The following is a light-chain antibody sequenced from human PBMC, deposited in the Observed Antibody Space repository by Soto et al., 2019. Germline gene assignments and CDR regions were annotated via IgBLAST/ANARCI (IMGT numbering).Light chain of an antibody. CDR1: GSNIGTGYD. V-gene: IGLV1-40*01. CDR3: QSYDSSLSGGV. CDR2: GNS. J-gene: IGLJ1*01. Sequence: QSVLTQPPSVSGAQGRRTPTSCTGGGSNIGTGYDIHWYQQVPGTAPKLLIYGNSNRPSGVPDRFSGSKSGTSASLAITGLQAEDEADYYCQSYDSSLSGGVFGTGTKLTVL.